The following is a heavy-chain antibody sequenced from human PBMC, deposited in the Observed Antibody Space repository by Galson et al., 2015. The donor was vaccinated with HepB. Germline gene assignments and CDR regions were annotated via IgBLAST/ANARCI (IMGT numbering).Heavy chain of an antibody. CDR1: GSMLSDNY. CDR2: IKQDRSDT. V-gene: IGHV3-7*01. D-gene: IGHD3-16*01. Sequence: SLRLSCAASGSMLSDNYMSWVRQAPGKGLEWVANIKQDRSDTYYVDSVQGRFTISRDNAKNSLLLDMNSLKAEDTAVYYCARYDWADSYYVDAWGKGTTGTGS. J-gene: IGHJ6*03. CDR3: ARYDWADSYYVDA.